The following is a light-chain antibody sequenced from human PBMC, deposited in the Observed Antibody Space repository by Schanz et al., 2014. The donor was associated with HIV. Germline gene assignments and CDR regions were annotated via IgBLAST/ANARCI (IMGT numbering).Light chain of an antibody. CDR1: QSVSSN. J-gene: IGKJ2*01. V-gene: IGKV3-15*01. CDR2: DVS. Sequence: EIVMTQSPATLSVSPGERATLSCRASQSVSSNLAWYQQKPGQAPRLLIYDVSTRATGIPARFSGSGSGTEFTLTISNLQSEDFAVYYCQQYDTWPPYTFGQGTKLDI. CDR3: QQYDTWPPYT.